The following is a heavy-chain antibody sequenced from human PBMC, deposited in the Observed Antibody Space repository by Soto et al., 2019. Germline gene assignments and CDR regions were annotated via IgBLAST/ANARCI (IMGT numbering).Heavy chain of an antibody. J-gene: IGHJ6*02. V-gene: IGHV4-31*03. Sequence: PSESLSLTXTVSGGSISSGGYYWSWIRQHPGKGLEWIGYIYYSGSTYYNPSLKSRVTISVDTSKNQFSLKLSSVTAADTAVYYCASCSSTSCYGYGMDVWGQGTTVTVSS. D-gene: IGHD2-2*01. CDR3: ASCSSTSCYGYGMDV. CDR2: IYYSGST. CDR1: GGSISSGGYY.